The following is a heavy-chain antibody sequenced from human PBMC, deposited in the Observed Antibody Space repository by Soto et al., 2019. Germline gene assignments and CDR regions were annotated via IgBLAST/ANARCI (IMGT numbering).Heavy chain of an antibody. D-gene: IGHD1-26*01. CDR1: VYTFTSYA. V-gene: IGHV1-3*01. Sequence: QVQLVQSGAEVKKPGASVKVSCKASVYTFTSYAMHWVRQAPGQRVEWMGWINAGNGNTKYSQKFQGRVTITRDTSASTADMELSSLRSEDTAVYYCARDLGVGAASDYWGQGTLVTVSS. CDR2: INAGNGNT. CDR3: ARDLGVGAASDY. J-gene: IGHJ4*02.